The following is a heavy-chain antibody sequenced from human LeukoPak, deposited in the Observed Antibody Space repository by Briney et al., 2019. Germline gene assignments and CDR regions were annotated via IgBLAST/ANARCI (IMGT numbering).Heavy chain of an antibody. V-gene: IGHV3-48*04. CDR1: GFTFSSLG. CDR3: AGVDAAMPDAFDI. CDR2: ISSSGSTI. D-gene: IGHD5-18*01. Sequence: GGTLRLSCAASGFTFSSLGMNWVRQAPGKGLEWVSYISSSGSTIYYADSVKGRFTISRDNAKNSLYLQMNSLRAEDTAVYYCAGVDAAMPDAFDIWGQGTTVTVSS. J-gene: IGHJ3*02.